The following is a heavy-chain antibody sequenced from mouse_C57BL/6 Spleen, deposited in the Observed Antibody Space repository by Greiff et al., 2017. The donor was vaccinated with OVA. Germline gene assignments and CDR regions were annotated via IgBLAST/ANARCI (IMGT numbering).Heavy chain of an antibody. CDR3: ARGGAWFAD. V-gene: IGHV1-61*01. CDR2: IYPADGGT. Sequence: QVQLQQPGAELVRPGSSVKLSCKASGYTFTSYWMDWVKQRPGQGLEWIGDIYPADGGTHYNQKFKDKATLTVDKSSSTAYMQLSSLTSEDSAVYYCARGGAWFADWGHGTLVTVSA. J-gene: IGHJ3*01. CDR1: GYTFTSYW.